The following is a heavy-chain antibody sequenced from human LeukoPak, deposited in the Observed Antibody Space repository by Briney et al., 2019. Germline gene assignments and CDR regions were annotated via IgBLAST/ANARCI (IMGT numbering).Heavy chain of an antibody. Sequence: SETLSLTCTVSGGSISSGDYYWSWIRQPPGKGLEWIGYIYYSGSTYYNPSLKSRVTISVDTSKNQFSLKLSSVTAADTAVYYCARGYKGYHCSSTSCSFYMDVWGKGTTVTVSS. CDR3: ARGYKGYHCSSTSCSFYMDV. J-gene: IGHJ6*03. V-gene: IGHV4-30-4*01. CDR1: GGSISSGDYY. CDR2: IYYSGST. D-gene: IGHD2-2*01.